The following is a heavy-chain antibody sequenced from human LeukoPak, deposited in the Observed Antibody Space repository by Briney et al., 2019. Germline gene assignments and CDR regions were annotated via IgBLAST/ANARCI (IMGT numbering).Heavy chain of an antibody. CDR2: ISGSGGST. J-gene: IGHJ4*02. V-gene: IGHV3-23*01. CDR3: AKPKGNSLYCFDY. Sequence: PGGSLRLSCAASAFTFRSYAMSCVRQAGGKGLEWVSAISGSGGSTYYADSVKGRFTISRDNSKNTLYLQMSSLRAEDTAVYYCAKPKGNSLYCFDYWGQGTLVTVSS. D-gene: IGHD4-23*01. CDR1: AFTFRSYA.